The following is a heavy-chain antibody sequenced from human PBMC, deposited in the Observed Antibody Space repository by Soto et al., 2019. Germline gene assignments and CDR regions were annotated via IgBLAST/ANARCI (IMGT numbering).Heavy chain of an antibody. CDR3: TTGTKPSGGY. CDR2: IKSKTDGGTT. Sequence: GSLILSCAASGXTFSNACMSWVRQAPGKGLEWVGRIKSKTDGGTTDYAATVKGIFTISRDYSKNTLYLQIKSLKTEDTAVYYCTTGTKPSGGYWGQGNLVTVSS. V-gene: IGHV3-15*01. CDR1: GXTFSNAC. D-gene: IGHD3-10*01. J-gene: IGHJ4*02.